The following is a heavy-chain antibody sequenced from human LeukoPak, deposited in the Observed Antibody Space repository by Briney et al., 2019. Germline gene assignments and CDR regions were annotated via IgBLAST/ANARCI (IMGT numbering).Heavy chain of an antibody. J-gene: IGHJ4*02. Sequence: SETLSLTCTVSGGSISSYYWSWIRQPAGKGLEWIGRIYTSGSTNYNPSLKSRVTMSVDTSKNQFSLKLSSVTAADTAVYYCARDRYYDSSGYYHIGYHYWGQGTLVTVSS. CDR3: ARDRYYDSSGYYHIGYHY. CDR2: IYTSGST. D-gene: IGHD3-22*01. V-gene: IGHV4-4*07. CDR1: GGSISSYY.